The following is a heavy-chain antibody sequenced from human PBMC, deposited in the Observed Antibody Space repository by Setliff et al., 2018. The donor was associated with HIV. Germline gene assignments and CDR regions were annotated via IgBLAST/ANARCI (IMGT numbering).Heavy chain of an antibody. V-gene: IGHV1-69*05. CDR2: IIPIFGTP. CDR3: ASSAGAVPTTAPYGDYYYYFYMDV. CDR1: GYTFTDYY. D-gene: IGHD1-1*01. J-gene: IGHJ6*03. Sequence: SVKVSCKASGYTFTDYYIHWVRQAPGQGLEWMGGIIPIFGTPNYAQKFQGRVTITTDESTNTVYMELYSLTSEDTAIYYCASSAGAVPTTAPYGDYYYYFYMDVWGKGTTVTVSS.